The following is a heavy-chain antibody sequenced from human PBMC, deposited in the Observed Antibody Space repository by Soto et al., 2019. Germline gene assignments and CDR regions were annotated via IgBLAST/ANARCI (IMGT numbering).Heavy chain of an antibody. V-gene: IGHV1-18*01. CDR2: ISAYNGDT. D-gene: IGHD1-1*01. CDR1: GYTFTRYG. Sequence: QVQLVQSGAEVKKPGASVKVSCKTSGYTFTRYGFSWVRQAPGQGLEWMGWISAYNGDTNFAQKLQGRVTMTTDTSTDTAYMELRSLRADDTAVYYCARAGTITRPHAFDIWGQGTMVTVSS. J-gene: IGHJ3*02. CDR3: ARAGTITRPHAFDI.